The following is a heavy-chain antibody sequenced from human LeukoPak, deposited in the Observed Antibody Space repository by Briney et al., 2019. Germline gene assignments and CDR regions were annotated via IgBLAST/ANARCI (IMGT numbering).Heavy chain of an antibody. D-gene: IGHD2-2*01. Sequence: GGSLILSCAASGFTFSSYAMSWVRQAPGKGLEWVSAISGSGDSTDYADSVKGRFTISRDDSKNTLYLQMNSLKTEDTAVYYCTTYCSSTSCYGEYYYYGMDVWGQGTTVTVSS. CDR3: TTYCSSTSCYGEYYYYGMDV. J-gene: IGHJ6*02. V-gene: IGHV3-23*01. CDR1: GFTFSSYA. CDR2: ISGSGDST.